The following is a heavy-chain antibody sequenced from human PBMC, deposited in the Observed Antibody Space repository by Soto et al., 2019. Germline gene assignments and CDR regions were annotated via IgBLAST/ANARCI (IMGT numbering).Heavy chain of an antibody. CDR1: GGTVSIYA. CDR3: ARGLPVGHCSGTYSIYRVHX. V-gene: IGHV1-69*06. D-gene: IGHD2-15*01. CDR2: IIPIFGTA. Sequence: SVKVSCKASGGTVSIYAISWARQAPGQGLEWMGGIIPIFGTANYAHKFQGRVTITADKSTSTAYMELSSLRSEDTAVYYCARGLPVGHCSGTYSIYRVHXWGQGTTVTVS. J-gene: IGHJ6*02.